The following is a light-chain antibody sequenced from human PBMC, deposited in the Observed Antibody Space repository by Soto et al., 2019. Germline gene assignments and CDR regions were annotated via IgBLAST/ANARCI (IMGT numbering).Light chain of an antibody. Sequence: QSALTQPASVSGSPGQSITISCTGTSSDVGGYNYVSWYQQHPGKAPKLMIYDVSNRPSGVSNRFSVSKSGNTVCLTISGLQAEDEAEYYGSSYTSSSTLDVVFGGGTKLTVL. CDR1: SSDVGGYNY. CDR2: DVS. CDR3: SSYTSSSTLDVV. J-gene: IGLJ2*01. V-gene: IGLV2-14*01.